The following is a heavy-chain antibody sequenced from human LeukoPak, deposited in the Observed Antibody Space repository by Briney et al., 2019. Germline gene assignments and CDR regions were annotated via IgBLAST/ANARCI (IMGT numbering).Heavy chain of an antibody. CDR1: GFTFSSYG. Sequence: GGSLRLSCAASGFTFSSYGMHWVRQAPGKGLEWVAVISYDGSNKYYADSVKGRFTISRDNSKNTLYLQMNSLRVEDTAVYYCAKGIPRGSYYYYYMDVWGKGTTVTISS. D-gene: IGHD1-26*01. CDR3: AKGIPRGSYYYYYMDV. CDR2: ISYDGSNK. J-gene: IGHJ6*03. V-gene: IGHV3-30*18.